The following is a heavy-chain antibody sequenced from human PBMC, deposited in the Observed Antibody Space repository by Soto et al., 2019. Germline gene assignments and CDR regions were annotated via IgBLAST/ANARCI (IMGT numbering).Heavy chain of an antibody. V-gene: IGHV4-59*12. J-gene: IGHJ6*03. CDR2: IYYSGST. Sequence: SETLSLTCTVSGGSISSYYLSWIRQPPGKGLEWIGYIYYSGSTNYNPSLKSRVTISVDTSKNQFSLKLSSVTAADTAVYYCARQGMVRGVEPFYYYYYYMDVWGKGTTVTVSS. D-gene: IGHD3-10*01. CDR1: GGSISSYY. CDR3: ARQGMVRGVEPFYYYYYYMDV.